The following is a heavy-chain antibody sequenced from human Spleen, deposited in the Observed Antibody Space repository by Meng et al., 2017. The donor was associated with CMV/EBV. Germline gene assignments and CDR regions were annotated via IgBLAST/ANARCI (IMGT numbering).Heavy chain of an antibody. J-gene: IGHJ4*02. CDR3: ARDPQHYDYVWGPPLDY. CDR1: GYTFTSYG. D-gene: IGHD3-16*01. Sequence: QVQLVQSGAEVKKPGASVKVSCKASGYTFTSYGISWVRQAPGQGLEWMGWISAYSGNTNYAQKLQGRVTMTTDTSTSTAYMELRSLRSDDTAVYYCARDPQHYDYVWGPPLDYWGQGTLVTVSS. V-gene: IGHV1-18*04. CDR2: ISAYSGNT.